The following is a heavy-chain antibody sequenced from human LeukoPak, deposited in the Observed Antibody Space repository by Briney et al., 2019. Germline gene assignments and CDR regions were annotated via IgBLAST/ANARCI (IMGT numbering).Heavy chain of an antibody. J-gene: IGHJ5*02. Sequence: SETLSLTCTVSGGSISSSSYYWGWIRQPPGKGLEWIGSIYYSGSTYYNPSLKSRVTISVDTSKNQFSLKLSSVTAADTAVYYCARERYCSGGSCYSGNWFDPWGQGTLVTVSS. CDR2: IYYSGST. CDR3: ARERYCSGGSCYSGNWFDP. CDR1: GGSISSSSYY. V-gene: IGHV4-39*02. D-gene: IGHD2-15*01.